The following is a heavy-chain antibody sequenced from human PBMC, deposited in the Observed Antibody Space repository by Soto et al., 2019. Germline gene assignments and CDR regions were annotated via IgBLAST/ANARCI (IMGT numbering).Heavy chain of an antibody. V-gene: IGHV3-7*04. D-gene: IGHD1-26*01. J-gene: IGHJ4*02. CDR1: GFSFRSDW. CDR2: TNQDGSEK. CDR3: SGGVGDAI. Sequence: EDQLVESGGGLVQPGGSLRLTCAVSGFSFRSDWMNWVRQAPGKGLEWVAHTNQDGSEKYYLDSVKGRFTIFRDNAKNSLYPQMKSLRAEDTAVYYCSGGVGDAIWGQGTLVTVSS.